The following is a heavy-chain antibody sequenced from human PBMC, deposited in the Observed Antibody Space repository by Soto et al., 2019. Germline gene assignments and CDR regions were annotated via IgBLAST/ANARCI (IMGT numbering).Heavy chain of an antibody. CDR3: ARGYLDDAMVRGVIMYFDY. V-gene: IGHV3-33*01. CDR1: GFTFSSYG. CDR2: IWYDGSNK. J-gene: IGHJ4*02. D-gene: IGHD3-10*01. Sequence: QVQLVESGGGVVQPGRSLRLSCAASGFTFSSYGMHWVRQAPGKGLEWVAVIWYDGSNKYYADSVKGRFTISRDNSKNTLYLQMNSLRAEDTAVYYCARGYLDDAMVRGVIMYFDYWGQGTLVTVSS.